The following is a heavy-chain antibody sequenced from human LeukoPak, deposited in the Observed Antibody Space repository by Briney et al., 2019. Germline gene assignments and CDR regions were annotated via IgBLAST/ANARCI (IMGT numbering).Heavy chain of an antibody. J-gene: IGHJ5*02. D-gene: IGHD6-13*01. V-gene: IGHV3-23*01. CDR1: GFTFTSYA. CDR2: ISGSGGST. CDR3: ASSYSSSWYAWFDP. Sequence: GGSLRLSCAASGFTFTSYAMSWVRQAPGKGLEWVSAISGSGGSTYYADSVKGRFTISRDNSKNTLYLQMNSLRAEDTAVYYCASSYSSSWYAWFDPWGQGTLVTVSS.